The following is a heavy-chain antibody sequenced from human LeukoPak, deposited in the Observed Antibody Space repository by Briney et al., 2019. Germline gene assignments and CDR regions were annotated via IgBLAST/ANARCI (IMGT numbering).Heavy chain of an antibody. CDR3: AKGLPY. J-gene: IGHJ4*02. CDR2: ISGSGNNT. V-gene: IGHV3-23*01. D-gene: IGHD2-15*01. CDR1: GFTFSDYA. Sequence: PGGSLRLSCAGSGFTFSDYAMSWVRQAPGKGLEWVSTISGSGNNTFYADSVKGRFTITRDNSNNTLYLQMNTLRAEDTAVYYCAKGLPYWGQGALVTVSS.